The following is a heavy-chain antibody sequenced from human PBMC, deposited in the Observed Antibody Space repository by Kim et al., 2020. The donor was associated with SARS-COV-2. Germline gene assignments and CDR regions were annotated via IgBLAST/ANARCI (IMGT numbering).Heavy chain of an antibody. CDR3: ATKGNGRGYSYGSFDY. V-gene: IGHV1-69*13. CDR2: IIPIFGTA. D-gene: IGHD5-18*01. Sequence: SVKVSCKASGGTFSSYAISWVRQAPGQGLEWMGGIIPIFGTANYAQKFQGRVTITADESTSTAYMELSSLRSEDTAVYYCATKGNGRGYSYGSFDYWGQGTLVTVSS. J-gene: IGHJ4*02. CDR1: GGTFSSYA.